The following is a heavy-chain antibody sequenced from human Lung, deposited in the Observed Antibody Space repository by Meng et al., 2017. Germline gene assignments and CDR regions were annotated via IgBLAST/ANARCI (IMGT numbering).Heavy chain of an antibody. CDR1: GFTFTDHW. D-gene: IGHD1-1*01. J-gene: IGHJ1*01. CDR3: TNDRLNH. V-gene: IGHV3-74*01. Sequence: EVQLVESGGCLVPPGGSLRPSCAASGFTFTDHWMHWVRQGPGKGLVWVSRINRDGTKPTYADSVKGRFTISRDNAKNTLYLQMNNLRAEDTAFYYCTNDRLNHWGQGALVTVSS. CDR2: INRDGTKP.